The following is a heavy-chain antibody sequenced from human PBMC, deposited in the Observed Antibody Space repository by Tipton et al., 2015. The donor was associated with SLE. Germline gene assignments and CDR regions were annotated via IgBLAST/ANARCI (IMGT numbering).Heavy chain of an antibody. CDR1: VVSIRSSSFS. J-gene: IGHJ4*02. CDR3: ARPPSYISPSEVLFDS. V-gene: IGHV4-39*07. CDR2: AFSSAIM. D-gene: IGHD6-6*01. Sequence: TLSLTCTVSVVSIRSSSFSWGWIRQSPGKGLEWIGFAFSSAIMYYNPSLRSRSTISIDTSKNQFSLHLTSVTAADTAVYYCARPPSYISPSEVLFDSWGQGMLVTVSS.